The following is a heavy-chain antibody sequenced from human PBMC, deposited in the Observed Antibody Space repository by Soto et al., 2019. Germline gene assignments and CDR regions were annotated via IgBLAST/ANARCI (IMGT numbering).Heavy chain of an antibody. CDR1: GFTCVNHG. D-gene: IGHD3-3*01. V-gene: IGHV3-23*01. J-gene: IGHJ4*02. Sequence: GRFQRLPNAASGFTCVNHGVSWVRQAPRKGLEWVSAISGSGGSTYYADSVKGRFTISRDNSKNTLYLQMNSLRAEDTAVYYCAKDYRADRDFWSGYYDFFDYWGQGTLVIVFS. CDR3: AKDYRADRDFWSGYYDFFDY. CDR2: ISGSGGST.